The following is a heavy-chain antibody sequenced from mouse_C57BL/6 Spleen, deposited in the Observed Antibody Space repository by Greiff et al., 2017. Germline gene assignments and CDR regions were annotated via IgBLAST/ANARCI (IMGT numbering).Heavy chain of an antibody. CDR2: IYPSDSET. J-gene: IGHJ4*01. CDR3: AREEEYYAMDY. CDR1: GYTFTSYW. Sequence: VQLQQPGAELVRPGSSVKLSCKASGYTFTSYWMDWVKQRPGQGLEWIGNIYPSDSETHYNQKFKDKATLTVDKSSSTAYMQLSSLTSEDSAVYYCAREEEYYAMDYWGQGTSVTVSS. V-gene: IGHV1-61*01.